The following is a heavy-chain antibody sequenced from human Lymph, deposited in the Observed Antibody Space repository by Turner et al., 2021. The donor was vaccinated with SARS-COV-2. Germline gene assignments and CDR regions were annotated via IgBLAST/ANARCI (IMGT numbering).Heavy chain of an antibody. CDR2: ITFTSSYV. CDR3: ARGPPDFPYYFDY. V-gene: IGHV3-21*01. J-gene: IGHJ4*02. CDR1: GFTFSSYS. Sequence: EVQLAESGGGPVKLGGSLRLSFAASGFTFSSYSMNWVHRAPRKGLEWVSSITFTSSYVYYTDSVKGRFTISRDNAKNALYLQMNSLRAEDTAVYYCARGPPDFPYYFDYWGQGTLVTVSS. D-gene: IGHD2-21*02.